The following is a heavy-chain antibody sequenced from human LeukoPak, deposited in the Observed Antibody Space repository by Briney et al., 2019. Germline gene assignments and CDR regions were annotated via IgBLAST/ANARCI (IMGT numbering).Heavy chain of an antibody. CDR3: VRDHYYSFDY. CDR1: GINFADYA. J-gene: IGHJ4*02. V-gene: IGHV3-48*02. D-gene: IGHD2/OR15-2a*01. CDR2: ISSSSSAI. Sequence: GGSLRLSCVVSGINFADYAMHWVRQPPGKGLEWISYISSSSSAIYYADSVKGRSTISRDNAKNSLYLQMNSLRDEDTAVYYCVRDHYYSFDYWGQGTLVTVSS.